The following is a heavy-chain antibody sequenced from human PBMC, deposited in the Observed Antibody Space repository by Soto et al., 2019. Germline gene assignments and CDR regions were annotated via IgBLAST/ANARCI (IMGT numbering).Heavy chain of an antibody. Sequence: SETLSLTCTVSGGSISSEGYYWSWFRQPPGKGLEWIGDIYYSGSTYYHPSLKSRLTMSGDTSKSQFSLKLSSVTAADTAVYYCARQRPTDGRWEFANYYGMDVWGQGTPVTVSS. CDR3: ARQRPTDGRWEFANYYGMDV. J-gene: IGHJ6*02. D-gene: IGHD1-26*01. CDR2: IYYSGST. CDR1: GGSISSEGYY. V-gene: IGHV4-31*03.